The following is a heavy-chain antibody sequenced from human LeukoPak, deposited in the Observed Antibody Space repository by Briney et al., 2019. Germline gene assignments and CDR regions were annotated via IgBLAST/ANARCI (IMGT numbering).Heavy chain of an antibody. J-gene: IGHJ6*03. V-gene: IGHV4-4*07. CDR1: GGSISSYY. CDR3: ARALRKQWLVPAYYYYYMDV. CDR2: IYTSGST. Sequence: SETLSLTCTVSGGSISSYYWSWIRQPAGKGLEWIGRIYTSGSTNYNPSLKSRVTISVDTSKNQFSLKLSSVTAADTAVYYCARALRKQWLVPAYYYYYMDVWGKGTTVTISS. D-gene: IGHD6-19*01.